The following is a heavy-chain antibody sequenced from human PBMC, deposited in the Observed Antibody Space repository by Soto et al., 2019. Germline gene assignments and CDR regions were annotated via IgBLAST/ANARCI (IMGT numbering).Heavy chain of an antibody. Sequence: HGESLKISCKGSGYSFTSYWISWVRQMPGKGLEWMGRIDPSDSYTNYSPSFQGHVTISADKSISTAYLQWSSLKASDTAMYYCARVAGGSGSYSGYYYYYGMDVWRQGTTVTASS. D-gene: IGHD3-10*01. CDR2: IDPSDSYT. CDR1: GYSFTSYW. J-gene: IGHJ6*02. CDR3: ARVAGGSGSYSGYYYYYGMDV. V-gene: IGHV5-10-1*01.